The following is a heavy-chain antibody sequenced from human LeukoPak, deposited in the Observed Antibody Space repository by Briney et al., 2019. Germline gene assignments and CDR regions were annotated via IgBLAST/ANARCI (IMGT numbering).Heavy chain of an antibody. J-gene: IGHJ1*01. CDR3: AKAVSSSWYRYFQH. D-gene: IGHD6-13*01. CDR2: ISGSGGST. V-gene: IGHV3-23*01. CDR1: GFTLRSYA. Sequence: GGSLRLSCAASGFTLRSYAMSWVRQAPGKGLEWVSAISGSGGSTYYADSVKGRFTISRDNPKNTLYLQMNSLRAEDTAEYYCAKAVSSSWYRYFQHWGQGTLATVSS.